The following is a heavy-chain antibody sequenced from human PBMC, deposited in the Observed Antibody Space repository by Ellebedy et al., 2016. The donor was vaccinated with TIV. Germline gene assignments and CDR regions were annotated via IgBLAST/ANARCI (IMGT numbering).Heavy chain of an antibody. CDR2: ITTGSSNI. CDR3: ARPEAGYDFAFDY. V-gene: IGHV3-21*01. D-gene: IGHD5-12*01. Sequence: GGSLRPSXAASGFTFSSYSMNWVRQAPGKGLEWVSSITTGSSNIYYADSVKGRFTISRDNAKNSLYLQMNSLRAEDTAVYYCARPEAGYDFAFDYWGQGSQVTVAS. CDR1: GFTFSSYS. J-gene: IGHJ4*02.